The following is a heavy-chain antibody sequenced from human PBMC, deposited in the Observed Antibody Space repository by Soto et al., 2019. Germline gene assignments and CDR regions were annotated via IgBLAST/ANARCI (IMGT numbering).Heavy chain of an antibody. Sequence: PGGSLRLSCAASGFTFSSYAMSWVRQAPGKGLEWVSAISGSGGSTYYADSVKGRFTISRDNSKNTLYLQMNSLRAEDTAVYYCAKANPYYYYDSSGYYPRAPYFDYWGQGTLVTVSS. V-gene: IGHV3-23*01. D-gene: IGHD3-22*01. CDR2: ISGSGGST. J-gene: IGHJ4*02. CDR3: AKANPYYYYDSSGYYPRAPYFDY. CDR1: GFTFSSYA.